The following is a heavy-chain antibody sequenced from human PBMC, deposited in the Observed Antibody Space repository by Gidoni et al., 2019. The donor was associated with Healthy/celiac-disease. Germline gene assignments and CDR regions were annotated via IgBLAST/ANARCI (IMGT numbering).Heavy chain of an antibody. V-gene: IGHV3-21*01. D-gene: IGHD3-16*01. CDR1: GFPFSTYS. CDR2: ISSSSSYI. CDR3: ARDFMITFGGGAGYYYYGMDV. Sequence: EVQLVESGGGLVKPGGSLRLSCAASGFPFSTYSMNWVRQAPGKGLEWVSSISSSSSYIYYADSVKGRFTISRDNAKNSLYLQMNSLRAEDTAVYYCARDFMITFGGGAGYYYYGMDVWGQGTTVTVSS. J-gene: IGHJ6*02.